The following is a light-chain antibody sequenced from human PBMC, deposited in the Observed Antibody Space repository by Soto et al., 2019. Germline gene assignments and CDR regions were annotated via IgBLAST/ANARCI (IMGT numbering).Light chain of an antibody. CDR3: SSYAGSSTSV. CDR2: EVT. V-gene: IGLV2-8*01. CDR1: SSDVGGYNY. J-gene: IGLJ1*01. Sequence: QSALTQPPSASGSPGQSVTISCTGTSSDVGGYNYVAWFQQHPGKAPKLMIYEVTKRPSGVPDRFSGSKSGNTASLTVSGLQAEDEADYYCSSYAGSSTSVFGNGTKVTVL.